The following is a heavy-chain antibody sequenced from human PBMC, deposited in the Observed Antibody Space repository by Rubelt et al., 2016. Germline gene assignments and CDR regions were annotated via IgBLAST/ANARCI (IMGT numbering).Heavy chain of an antibody. J-gene: IGHJ3*02. Sequence: QVQLVQSGAEVKKPGASVKVSCKASGYTFTSYSMHWVRQAPGQGLEWMGIINPSGGSTSYAQKFQARATMTRTTSTSAVYMELSSLRSEDTAVYYCARNHIIRGNDAFDIWGQGTMVTVSS. V-gene: IGHV1-46*03. CDR2: INPSGGST. CDR3: ARNHIIRGNDAFDI. CDR1: GYTFTSYS. D-gene: IGHD1-14*01.